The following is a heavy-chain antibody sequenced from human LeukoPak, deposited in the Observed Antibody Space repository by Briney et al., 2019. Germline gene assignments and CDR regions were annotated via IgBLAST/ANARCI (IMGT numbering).Heavy chain of an antibody. CDR1: GYTFTGYY. CDR3: ARYPRFITGTTGPYYGMDV. CDR2: INPNSGGT. Sequence: ASVKVSCKASGYTFTGYYMHWVRQAPGQGLEWMGWINPNSGGTNYAQKFQGRVTMTREPSISTAYMELSSLRSDDTAVYYGARYPRFITGTTGPYYGMDVWGKGAPVTVSS. D-gene: IGHD1-20*01. V-gene: IGHV1-2*02. J-gene: IGHJ6*04.